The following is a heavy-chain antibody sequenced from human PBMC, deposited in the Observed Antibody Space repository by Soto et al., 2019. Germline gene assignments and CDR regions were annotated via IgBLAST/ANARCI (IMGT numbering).Heavy chain of an antibody. D-gene: IGHD1-26*01. J-gene: IGHJ4*02. CDR3: ARQHSGSYYFDY. V-gene: IGHV3-7*05. Sequence: AGGSLRLSCVAFGFTFSDYWMTWVRQAPGKGLEWVANMNQAGSEKNYVDSVKGRFIISRDNAQNSLFLQMDSLRAEDTAVYYCARQHSGSYYFDYWGRGTLVTVSS. CDR2: MNQAGSEK. CDR1: GFTFSDYW.